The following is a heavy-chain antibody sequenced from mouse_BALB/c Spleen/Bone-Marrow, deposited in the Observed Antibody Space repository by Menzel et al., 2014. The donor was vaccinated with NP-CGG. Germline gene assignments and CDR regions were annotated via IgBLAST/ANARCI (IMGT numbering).Heavy chain of an antibody. D-gene: IGHD1-1*01. J-gene: IGHJ4*01. V-gene: IGHV1-37*01. CDR1: GYSFTGYF. CDR2: INPYNGDT. Sequence: VQLKQSGPELVKPGASVKISCKASGYSFTGYFMNWVKQSHGKSLEWIGRINPYNGDTFYNQKFKGKATLTVDKSSSTAHMELLSLTSEDSAVYYCGGGXTVVAKNYYYAMDYWGQGTSVTVSS. CDR3: GGGXTVVAKNYYYAMDY.